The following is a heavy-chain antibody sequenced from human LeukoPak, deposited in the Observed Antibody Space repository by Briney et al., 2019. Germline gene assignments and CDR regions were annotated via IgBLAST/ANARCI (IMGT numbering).Heavy chain of an antibody. D-gene: IGHD3-10*01. V-gene: IGHV3-53*05. J-gene: IGHJ6*03. CDR2: IYSGNTT. Sequence: PGGSLRLSCAASGFNVRDSYMSWVRQAPGKGLEWVSDIYSGNTTYYADSVKGRFTISRDNSKNTLYLQMNSLRAEDTAVYYCAKGGSGSRGYYYYYMDVWGKGTTVTISS. CDR1: GFNVRDSY. CDR3: AKGGSGSRGYYYYYMDV.